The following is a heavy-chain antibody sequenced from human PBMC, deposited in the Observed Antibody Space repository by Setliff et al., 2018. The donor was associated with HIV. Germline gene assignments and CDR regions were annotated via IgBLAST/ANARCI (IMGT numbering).Heavy chain of an antibody. D-gene: IGHD6-13*01. CDR2: IYTGGTT. J-gene: IGHJ4*02. V-gene: IGHV3-53*03. Sequence: GGSLRLSCAISGFTVSDNYMTWVRQTPGEGLEWVSLIYTGGTTYYADSVKGRFTISRDSSENTLYLEMNSLRVEDTAVYYCVRVAGFSSSWFGYWGPGTLVTVSS. CDR3: VRVAGFSSSWFGY. CDR1: GFTVSDNY.